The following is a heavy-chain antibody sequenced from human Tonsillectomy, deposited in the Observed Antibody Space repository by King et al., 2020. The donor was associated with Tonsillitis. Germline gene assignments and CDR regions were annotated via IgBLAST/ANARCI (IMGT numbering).Heavy chain of an antibody. CDR2: ISGSGGST. V-gene: IGHV3-23*04. CDR1: GFTFSSYA. CDR3: AKDSLYSSGGGGGYFDY. D-gene: IGHD6-19*01. J-gene: IGHJ4*02. Sequence: VQLVESGGGLVQPGGSLRLSCAASGFTFSSYAMSWVRQAPGKGLEWVSAISGSGGSTYYADSVKGRFTISRDNSKNTLYLQMNSLRAEDTAVYYCAKDSLYSSGGGGGYFDYWGQGTLVTVSS.